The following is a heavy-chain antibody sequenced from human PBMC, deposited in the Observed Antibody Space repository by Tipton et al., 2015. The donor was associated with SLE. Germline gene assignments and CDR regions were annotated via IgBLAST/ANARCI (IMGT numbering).Heavy chain of an antibody. CDR1: GGSFSVYC. J-gene: IGHJ3*02. Sequence: TLSLTCAVHGGSFSVYCWSWIRQSPEKGPEWIGEINHRGDSNYNPSLKSRVAISLDTSKTQFSLRLSSVTAADTASYFCARGGKTTSFTRAFDIWGQGTMVTVSS. CDR3: ARGGKTTSFTRAFDI. CDR2: INHRGDS. D-gene: IGHD2-2*01. V-gene: IGHV4-34*01.